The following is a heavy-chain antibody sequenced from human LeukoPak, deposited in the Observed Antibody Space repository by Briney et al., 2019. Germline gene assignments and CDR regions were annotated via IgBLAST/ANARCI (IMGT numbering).Heavy chain of an antibody. V-gene: IGHV4-28*01. CDR3: ASSEGVRVPIDH. Sequence: SETLSLTCAVSGYSISINNWWGWIRQPPGKGLEWIGNIYYSGSTYYNPSLKSRVTMSLDTSRNQFSLMLSSVTAVDTAVYYCASSEGVRVPIDHWGLGTLVTVSS. J-gene: IGHJ4*02. CDR1: GYSISINNW. CDR2: IYYSGST. D-gene: IGHD2/OR15-2a*01.